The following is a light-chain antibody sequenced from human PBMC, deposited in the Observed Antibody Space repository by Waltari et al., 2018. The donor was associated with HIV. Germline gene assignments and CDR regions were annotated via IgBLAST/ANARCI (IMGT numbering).Light chain of an antibody. CDR1: QDIREY. CDR3: QQYDNLLMYT. V-gene: IGKV1-33*01. J-gene: IGKJ2*01. Sequence: DIQMTQSPSSLSASVGDRVTITCQASQDIREYLNWYQHKPGKAPKLLIYDASSLEKGVPSRFSGSGSGTDFTFTISSLQPEDIATYYCQQYDNLLMYTFGQGTKLEIK. CDR2: DAS.